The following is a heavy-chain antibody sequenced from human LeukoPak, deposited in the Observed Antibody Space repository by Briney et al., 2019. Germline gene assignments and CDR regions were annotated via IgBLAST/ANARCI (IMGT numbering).Heavy chain of an antibody. CDR3: ARAGLNDYYYYMDV. CDR2: ISGSGGST. V-gene: IGHV3-23*01. CDR1: GFTFSSYA. Sequence: QAGGSLRLSCAASGFTFSSYAMSWVRQAPGKGLEWVSAISGSGGSTYYADSVKGRFTISRDNAKNSLYLQMNSLRAEDTAVYYCARAGLNDYYYYMDVWGKGTTVTISS. J-gene: IGHJ6*03.